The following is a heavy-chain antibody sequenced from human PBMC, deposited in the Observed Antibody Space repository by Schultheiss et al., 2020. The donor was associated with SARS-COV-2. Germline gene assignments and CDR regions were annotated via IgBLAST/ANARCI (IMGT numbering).Heavy chain of an antibody. Sequence: SQTLSLTCTVSGGSISSYYWSWIRQPPGKGLEWIGYIYNSGSTNYNPSLKSRVTISVDTSKNQFSLKLSSVTAADTAVYYCARVSYYYDSSGYSAWFDPWGQGTLVTVSS. CDR1: GGSISSYY. J-gene: IGHJ5*02. D-gene: IGHD3-22*01. CDR2: IYNSGST. CDR3: ARVSYYYDSSGYSAWFDP. V-gene: IGHV4-59*01.